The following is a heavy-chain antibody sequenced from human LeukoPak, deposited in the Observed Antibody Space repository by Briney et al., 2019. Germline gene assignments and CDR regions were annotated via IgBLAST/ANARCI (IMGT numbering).Heavy chain of an antibody. Sequence: PGGSLRLSCAASGFTFSSYAMSWVRQAPGKGLEWVAVISYDGSNKYYADSVKGRFTISRDNSKNTLYLQMNSLRAEDTAVYYCARDGLLRWAPDRAVDYWGQGTLVTVSS. V-gene: IGHV3-30-3*01. CDR2: ISYDGSNK. D-gene: IGHD5-18*01. J-gene: IGHJ4*02. CDR1: GFTFSSYA. CDR3: ARDGLLRWAPDRAVDY.